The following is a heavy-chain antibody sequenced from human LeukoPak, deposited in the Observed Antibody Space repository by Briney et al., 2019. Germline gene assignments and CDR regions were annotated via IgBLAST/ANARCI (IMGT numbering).Heavy chain of an antibody. D-gene: IGHD1-26*01. CDR2: IVVGSGNT. J-gene: IGHJ4*02. Sequence: RASVKVSCKASGFTFTSSAMQWVRQARGQRLEWIGWIVVGSGNTNYAQKFQERVTITRDMSTSRAYMELSSLRSEDTAVYYCAAVQVGANYYFDYWGQGTLVTVSS. V-gene: IGHV1-58*02. CDR3: AAVQVGANYYFDY. CDR1: GFTFTSSA.